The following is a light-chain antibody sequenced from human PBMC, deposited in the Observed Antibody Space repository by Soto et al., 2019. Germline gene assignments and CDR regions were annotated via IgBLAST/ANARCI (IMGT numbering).Light chain of an antibody. J-gene: IGKJ2*01. CDR1: QSISSSY. CDR2: GAS. Sequence: EIVLTQSPGTLSLSPGERATLSCRASQSISSSYLAWYQQKPGQAPRLLIYGASTRATDVPDRFSGSGSGTDFTLTISGLETEDLAVYYCQQYGNSVYTFGQGTKLEIK. CDR3: QQYGNSVYT. V-gene: IGKV3-20*01.